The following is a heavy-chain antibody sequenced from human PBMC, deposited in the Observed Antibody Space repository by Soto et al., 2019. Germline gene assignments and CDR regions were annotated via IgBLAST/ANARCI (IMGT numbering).Heavy chain of an antibody. CDR3: ARVPLYSDSSGYYYDHYYGMDV. J-gene: IGHJ6*02. CDR1: GYTFTSYY. Sequence: GASVKVSCKASGYTFTSYYIHWARQAPGQGLEWVGIINPSAGSTNYAQSFQGRVTMTRDTSTSTVYMELSSLRSEDTAVYYCARVPLYSDSSGYYYDHYYGMDVWGQGTTVTVSS. D-gene: IGHD3-22*01. CDR2: INPSAGST. V-gene: IGHV1-46*01.